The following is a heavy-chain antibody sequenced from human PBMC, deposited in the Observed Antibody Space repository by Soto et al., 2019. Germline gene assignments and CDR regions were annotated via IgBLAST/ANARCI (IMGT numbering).Heavy chain of an antibody. CDR3: AKAPKGNYYYGMDV. CDR2: ISGSGGNT. V-gene: IGHV3-23*01. Sequence: GGSLRLSYAASGFTFSSYAMSWVRQAPGKGLEWVSGISGSGGNTYYPDSMKGRFTISRDNSKKTLYLQMNSLRAEDTAVYYCAKAPKGNYYYGMDVWGQGTSVTVSS. J-gene: IGHJ6*02. CDR1: GFTFSSYA. D-gene: IGHD6-13*01.